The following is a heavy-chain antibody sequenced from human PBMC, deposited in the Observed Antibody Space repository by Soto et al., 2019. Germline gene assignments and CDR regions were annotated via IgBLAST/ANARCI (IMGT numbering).Heavy chain of an antibody. D-gene: IGHD6-13*01. V-gene: IGHV4-31*03. CDR2: IYYSGST. J-gene: IGHJ4*02. CDR1: GGSISSGGYY. CDR3: ARXSVGSSWSXPGGXRFDY. Sequence: SETLSLTCTVSGGSISSGGYYWGWIRQHPGKGLEWIGYIYYSGSTYYNTSLKSRVTISVDTSKNQFSLKLSSVTAADTAVYYCARXSVGSSWSXPGGXRFDYWGQGTLVTVS.